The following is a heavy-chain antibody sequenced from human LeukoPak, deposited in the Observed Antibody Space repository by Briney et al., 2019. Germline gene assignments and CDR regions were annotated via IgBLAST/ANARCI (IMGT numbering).Heavy chain of an antibody. D-gene: IGHD5-12*01. V-gene: IGHV1-69*05. J-gene: IGHJ4*02. CDR2: IIPIFGTA. CDR3: ARLRGYSGYDLGDYFGY. CDR1: GGTFSSYA. Sequence: SVKVSCKASGGTFSSYAISWVRQAPGQGLEWMGRIIPIFGTANYAQKFQGRVTITTDESTSTAYMELSSLRSEDTAVYYCARLRGYSGYDLGDYFGYWGQGTLVTVSS.